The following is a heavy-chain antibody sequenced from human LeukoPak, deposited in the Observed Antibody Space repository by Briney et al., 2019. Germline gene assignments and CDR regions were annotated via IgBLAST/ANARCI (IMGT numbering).Heavy chain of an antibody. CDR3: ARDKSTVVTIFGVVSVYYYYGMDV. CDR1: GFTFSSYG. CDR2: ISYDGSNK. J-gene: IGHJ6*02. Sequence: GGSLRLSCAASGFTFSSYGMHWVRQAPGKGLEWVAVISYDGSNKYYADSVKGRFTISRDNSKNTLYLQMNGLRAEDTAVYYCARDKSTVVTIFGVVSVYYYYGMDVWGQGTTVTVSS. D-gene: IGHD3-3*01. V-gene: IGHV3-30*19.